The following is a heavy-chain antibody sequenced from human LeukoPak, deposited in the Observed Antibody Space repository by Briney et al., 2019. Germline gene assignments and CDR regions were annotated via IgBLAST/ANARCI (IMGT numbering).Heavy chain of an antibody. J-gene: IGHJ4*02. V-gene: IGHV4-59*01. D-gene: IGHD1-7*01. CDR2: INYSGST. CDR1: GGSISSYY. CDR3: ARSPTYNWNYVVDSHFDY. Sequence: SETLSLTCTVSGGSISSYYWSWIRQPPGKGLEWIGYINYSGSTNYNPSLKSRVTISVDTSKNQFSLKLSSVTAADTAVYYCARSPTYNWNYVVDSHFDYWGQGTLVTVSS.